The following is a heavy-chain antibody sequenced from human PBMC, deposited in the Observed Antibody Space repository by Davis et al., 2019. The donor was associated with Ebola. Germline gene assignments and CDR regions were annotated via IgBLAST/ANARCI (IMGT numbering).Heavy chain of an antibody. D-gene: IGHD6-19*01. CDR1: GYTFTSYY. CDR3: ARGAAVAGGDY. Sequence: ASVKVSCKASGYTFTSYYMHWVRQAPGQGLEWMGIINPSGGSTSYAQKFQGRVTITRETSTSTVYMELSSQRSEDTAVYYCARGAAVAGGDYWGQGTLVTVSS. J-gene: IGHJ4*02. V-gene: IGHV1-46*01. CDR2: INPSGGST.